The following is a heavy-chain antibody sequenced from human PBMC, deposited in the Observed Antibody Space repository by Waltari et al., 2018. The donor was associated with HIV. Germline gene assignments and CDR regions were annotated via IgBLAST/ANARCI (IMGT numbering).Heavy chain of an antibody. D-gene: IGHD3-10*01. CDR3: AKDLRLAQVGDY. Sequence: EVQLLESGGGLVQPGGSLRLSCAASGFTFSSSGMSWVRQAPGKGREGVSRISGSGGRTYYADSVKGRFTISRDNSKNTLYLQMNSLRVEDTALYYCAKDLRLAQVGDYWGQGTLVTVSS. CDR1: GFTFSSSG. V-gene: IGHV3-23*01. CDR2: ISGSGGRT. J-gene: IGHJ4*02.